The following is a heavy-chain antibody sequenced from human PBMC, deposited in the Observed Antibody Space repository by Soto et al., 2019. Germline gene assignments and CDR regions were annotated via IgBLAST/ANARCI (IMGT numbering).Heavy chain of an antibody. D-gene: IGHD2-8*01. J-gene: IGHJ6*02. CDR1: GYTFTSYA. CDR3: ARNGRGQYYYYGMDV. CDR2: INAGNGNT. Sequence: ASVKVSCKASGYTFTSYAMHWVRQAPGQRLEWMGWINAGNGNTKYSQKFQGRVTITRDTSASTAYMELSSLRSEDTAVYYCARNGRGQYYYYGMDVWGQGTTVTVSS. V-gene: IGHV1-3*01.